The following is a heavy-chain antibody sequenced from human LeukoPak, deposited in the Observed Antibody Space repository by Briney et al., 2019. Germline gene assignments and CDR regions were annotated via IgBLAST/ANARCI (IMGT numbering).Heavy chain of an antibody. J-gene: IGHJ3*02. CDR1: GYSLPSTW. Sequence: KPGESLKISCKGSGYSLPSTWIGWGRRMPGKGLGWLGIIYPVASDTRYSPSFQGQVTISADKSISTAYLQWSSLKASDTAMYYCASYSRTVVVAATPGLGAFDIWGQGTMVTVSS. CDR3: ASYSRTVVVAATPGLGAFDI. CDR2: IYPVASDT. D-gene: IGHD2-15*01. V-gene: IGHV5-51*03.